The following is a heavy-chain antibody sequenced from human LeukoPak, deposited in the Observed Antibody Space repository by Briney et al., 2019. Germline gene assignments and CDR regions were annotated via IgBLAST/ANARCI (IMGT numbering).Heavy chain of an antibody. J-gene: IGHJ4*02. CDR3: AKVPDYGDFIFDY. CDR1: GFTFDDYA. CDR2: ISGDGTRT. Sequence: GGSLRLSCAASGFTFDDYAMHWVRQAPGKGLEWVSLISGDGTRTYYADSVKGRFTIPRDNSKNSLYLQMNSLRTADTALYYCAKVPDYGDFIFDYRGQGTLVTVSS. V-gene: IGHV3-43*02. D-gene: IGHD4-17*01.